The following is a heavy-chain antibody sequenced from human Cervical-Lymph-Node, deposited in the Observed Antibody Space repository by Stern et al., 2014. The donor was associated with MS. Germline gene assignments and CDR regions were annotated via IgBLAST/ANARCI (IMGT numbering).Heavy chain of an antibody. J-gene: IGHJ4*02. CDR3: AKEGANDCFDY. CDR2: INADNGNK. Sequence: VQLVESGAEVRNPGASVKVSCKASGYTFTSYAMNWVRQAPGQRLEWRGAINADNGNKKYSQKFQARVTLSRDTSASTACMELSSLRSEDTAFYYCAKEGANDCFDYWGQGTLVTVSS. V-gene: IGHV1-3*01. CDR1: GYTFTSYA.